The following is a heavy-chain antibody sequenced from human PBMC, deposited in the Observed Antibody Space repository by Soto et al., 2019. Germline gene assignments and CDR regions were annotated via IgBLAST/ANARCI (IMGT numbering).Heavy chain of an antibody. CDR1: GFICSSYD. V-gene: IGHV3-23*01. J-gene: IGHJ3*02. CDR3: AKATAPTGGAFDI. Sequence: GGSLRLSCAASGFICSSYDMSWVRQAPGQGLEWVSTILVSDSTHYEDSVRGRFTISRDRSKNTVYLQMNSLTAGDTAMYYCAKATAPTGGAFDICGQGTMVTVSS. D-gene: IGHD1-1*01. CDR2: ILVSDST.